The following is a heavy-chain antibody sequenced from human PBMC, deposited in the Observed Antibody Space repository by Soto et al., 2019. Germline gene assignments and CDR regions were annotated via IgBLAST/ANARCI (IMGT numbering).Heavy chain of an antibody. Sequence: QVQLVESGGGVVQPGRSLRLSCAASGFTFSHSGFHWVRQAPGKGLEWVIFISSDGNSQYYGDSVKGRFTISRDNSRNTLYLQMNSLRPEDTAVYYCAKDTPGTVSRWGQGTLVNVSS. D-gene: IGHD3-10*01. V-gene: IGHV3-30*18. J-gene: IGHJ4*02. CDR3: AKDTPGTVSR. CDR1: GFTFSHSG. CDR2: ISSDGNSQ.